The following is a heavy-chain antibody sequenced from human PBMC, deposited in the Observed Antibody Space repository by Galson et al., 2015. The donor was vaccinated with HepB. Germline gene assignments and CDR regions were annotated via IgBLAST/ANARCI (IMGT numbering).Heavy chain of an antibody. D-gene: IGHD5-12*01. J-gene: IGHJ3*02. CDR1: GFIFSNYA. V-gene: IGHV3-23*01. CDR3: AYGHSGTYPRYDI. CDR2: ISESGNST. Sequence: SLRLSCAASGFIFSNYAMNWVRQAPGKGLEWVSAISESGNSTYYADSVKGRFTISRDNFRNTLYLQMSSLRADDTAVYYCAYGHSGTYPRYDIWGQGTMVTVSS.